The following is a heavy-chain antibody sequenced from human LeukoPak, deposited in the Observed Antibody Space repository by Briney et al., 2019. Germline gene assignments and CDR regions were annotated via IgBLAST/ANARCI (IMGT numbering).Heavy chain of an antibody. CDR1: GGSFSGYY. V-gene: IGHV4-34*01. CDR2: INHSGST. J-gene: IGHJ4*02. CDR3: ARGRTKYSSGPLLQ. Sequence: SETLSLTCAVYGGSFSGYYWSWIRQPPGKGLEWIGEINHSGSTNYNPSLKSRVTISVDTSKNQFSLKLSSVTAADTAVYYCARGRTKYSSGPLLQWGQGTLVTVSS. D-gene: IGHD6-19*01.